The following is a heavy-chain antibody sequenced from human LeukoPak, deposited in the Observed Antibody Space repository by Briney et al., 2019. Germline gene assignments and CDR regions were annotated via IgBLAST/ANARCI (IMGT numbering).Heavy chain of an antibody. D-gene: IGHD6-13*01. CDR1: GFIVSDNY. CDR3: ARHWYSSGWYFAFDI. CDR2: IQSGGST. Sequence: GGSLRLSCAASGFIVSDNYMSWVRQAPGKGLEWVSVIQSGGSTYYADSVKGRFTISRDNSKNTVYLQMNSLRAEDTAVYYCARHWYSSGWYFAFDIWGQGTMVTVCS. V-gene: IGHV3-53*01. J-gene: IGHJ3*02.